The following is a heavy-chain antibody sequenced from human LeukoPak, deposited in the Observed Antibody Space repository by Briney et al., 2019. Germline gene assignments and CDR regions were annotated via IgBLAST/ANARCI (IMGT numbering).Heavy chain of an antibody. CDR2: IYHSGST. CDR1: GGSISTYF. J-gene: IGHJ4*02. Sequence: SETLSLTCSVSGGSISTYFWSWIRQPPGKGLEWIGSIYHSGSTYYNPSLKSRVTISVDTSKNQFSLKLSSVTAADTAVYYCAGGAPGLRWYPFDYWGQGTLVTVSS. CDR3: AGGAPGLRWYPFDY. D-gene: IGHD4-23*01. V-gene: IGHV4-59*05.